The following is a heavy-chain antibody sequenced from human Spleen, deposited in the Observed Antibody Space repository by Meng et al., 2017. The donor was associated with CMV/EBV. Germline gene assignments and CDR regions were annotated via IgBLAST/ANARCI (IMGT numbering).Heavy chain of an antibody. V-gene: IGHV3-7*03. CDR2: IKQDGSEK. D-gene: IGHD3-22*01. CDR1: GFIFSSYW. Sequence: GESLKISCAASGFIFSSYWMSWVRQAPGKGLEWVANIKQDGSEKYYVDSVKGRFTISRDNAKNSLYLQMNSLRPEDTAVYYCAREVKMINWFDPWGQGTLVTVSS. J-gene: IGHJ5*02. CDR3: AREVKMINWFDP.